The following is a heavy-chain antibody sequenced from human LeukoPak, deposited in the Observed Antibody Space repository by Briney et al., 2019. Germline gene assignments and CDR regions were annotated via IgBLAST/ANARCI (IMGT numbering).Heavy chain of an antibody. CDR2: ISGSGGST. Sequence: PGGSLRLSCAASGFTFSSYAMSWFRQAPGKGLEWVSAISGSGGSTYYADSVKGRFTISRDNSKNTLYLQMNSLRAEDTAVYYCAKLPTAAARPTRFDPWGQGTLVTVSS. CDR3: AKLPTAAARPTRFDP. J-gene: IGHJ5*02. CDR1: GFTFSSYA. V-gene: IGHV3-23*01. D-gene: IGHD6-6*01.